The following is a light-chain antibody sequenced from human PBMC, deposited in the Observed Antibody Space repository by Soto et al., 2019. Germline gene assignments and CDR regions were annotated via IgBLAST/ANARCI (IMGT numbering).Light chain of an antibody. V-gene: IGLV1-51*01. Sequence: QSVWTQPPSVSAAPGQTVTIFCSGSSSNIGNNYVSWYQQLPGTAPKLLIYDNNKRPSGIPDRFSGSKSGTSATLGITGLQTGDEADYYCGTWDSSLSAGVFGGGTKLTVL. J-gene: IGLJ2*01. CDR3: GTWDSSLSAGV. CDR2: DNN. CDR1: SSNIGNNY.